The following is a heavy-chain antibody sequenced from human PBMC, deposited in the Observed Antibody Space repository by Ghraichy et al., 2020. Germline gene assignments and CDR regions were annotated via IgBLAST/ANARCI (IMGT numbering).Heavy chain of an antibody. V-gene: IGHV3-7*01. D-gene: IGHD1-26*01. CDR1: GFIYSSYW. CDR3: AGGIWSSGLLNY. CDR2: INQDGSDT. Sequence: GGSLRLACAASGFIYSSYWMSWVRQAPGKGLEWVANINQDGSDTYYVDSVKGRFTISRDNAKNSLYLQMNSLRAEDTAVYYCAGGIWSSGLLNYWGQGTLVTVSS. J-gene: IGHJ4*02.